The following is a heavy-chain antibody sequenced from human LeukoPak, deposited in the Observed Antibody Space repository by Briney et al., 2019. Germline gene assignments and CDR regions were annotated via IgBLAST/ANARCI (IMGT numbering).Heavy chain of an antibody. D-gene: IGHD3-22*01. V-gene: IGHV3-23*01. CDR2: ISGSGSST. CDR3: ARDTYSLATYYYDSSGYWFDY. Sequence: PGGSLRLSCAASGFTFSSYGMSWVRQAPGKGLEWVSAISGSGSSTNYADSVKGRFTISRDNSKNTLYLQMNSLRAEDTAVYYCARDTYSLATYYYDSSGYWFDYWGQGTLVTVSS. CDR1: GFTFSSYG. J-gene: IGHJ4*02.